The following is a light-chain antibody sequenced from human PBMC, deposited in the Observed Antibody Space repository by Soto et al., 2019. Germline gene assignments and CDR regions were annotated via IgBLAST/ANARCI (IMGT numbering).Light chain of an antibody. CDR3: CSFTSGNTAYV. V-gene: IGLV2-11*01. CDR2: EVT. Sequence: QSALTQPRSVSGSPGQSVTISCTGTSSDVGGYNYVSWYQQHPGKAPKLMIYEVTNRPSGVSTRFSGSKSGNTASLTISGLQAEDEADYYCCSFTSGNTAYVFGTGTKLTVL. J-gene: IGLJ1*01. CDR1: SSDVGGYNY.